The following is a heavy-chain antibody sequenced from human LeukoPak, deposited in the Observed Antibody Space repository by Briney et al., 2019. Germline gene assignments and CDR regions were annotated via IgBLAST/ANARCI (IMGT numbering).Heavy chain of an antibody. D-gene: IGHD2-15*01. V-gene: IGHV3-21*04. CDR3: AKGVGGNSYYAMDV. CDR2: ISSSSSYI. J-gene: IGHJ6*02. Sequence: GGSLRLSCAASGFTFSSYSMTWVRQAPGKGLEWVSSISSSSSYIYYADSVKGRFTISRDNAKNSLYLQMNSLRPEDTALYYCAKGVGGNSYYAMDVWGQGTTVTVSS. CDR1: GFTFSSYS.